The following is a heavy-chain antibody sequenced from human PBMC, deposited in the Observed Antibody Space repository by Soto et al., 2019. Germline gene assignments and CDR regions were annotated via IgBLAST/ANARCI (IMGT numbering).Heavy chain of an antibody. D-gene: IGHD3-22*01. CDR1: GFSVTGYA. V-gene: IGHV3-30*04. CDR2: TSFDERDK. J-gene: IGHJ5*01. CDR3: ARDLRGDYNTAAEFDS. Sequence: QVQLVESGGGVVQPGRSLRLSCEASGFSVTGYAMHWVRQAAGKGLEWVASTSFDERDKFYAASGKVRFTISRDNSKNTLYLKMDRLSPEATARYFCARDLRGDYNTAAEFDSWDQGDLVIFSS.